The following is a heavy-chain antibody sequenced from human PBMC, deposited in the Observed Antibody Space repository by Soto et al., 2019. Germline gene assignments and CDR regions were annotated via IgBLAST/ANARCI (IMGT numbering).Heavy chain of an antibody. Sequence: GGSLRLSCAASGFTFSSYAMSWVRQAPGKGLEWVSAISGSGGSTYYADSMKGRFTISRDNSKNTLYLQMNSLRAEDTAVYYCAKGVETITMIVVVITAFDYWGQGTLVTVS. J-gene: IGHJ4*02. V-gene: IGHV3-23*01. CDR3: AKGVETITMIVVVITAFDY. D-gene: IGHD3-22*01. CDR2: ISGSGGST. CDR1: GFTFSSYA.